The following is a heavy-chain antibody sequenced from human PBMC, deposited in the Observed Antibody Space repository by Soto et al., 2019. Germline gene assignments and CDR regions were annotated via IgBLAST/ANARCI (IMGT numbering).Heavy chain of an antibody. V-gene: IGHV3-30-3*01. CDR3: ARVGSCSSTSCYPPSDYYYYGMDA. D-gene: IGHD2-2*01. CDR2: ISYDGSNK. CDR1: GFTFSSYA. Sequence: GGSLRLSCAASGFTFSSYAMHWVRQAPGKGLEWVAVISYDGSNKYYADSVKGRFTISRDNSKNTLYLQMNSLRAEDTAVYYCARVGSCSSTSCYPPSDYYYYGMDAWGQGTTVTVSS. J-gene: IGHJ6*02.